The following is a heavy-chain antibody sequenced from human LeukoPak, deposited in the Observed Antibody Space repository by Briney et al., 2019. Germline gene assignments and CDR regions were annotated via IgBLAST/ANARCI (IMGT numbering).Heavy chain of an antibody. J-gene: IGHJ5*02. CDR1: SGSISGYY. D-gene: IGHD2-21*02. V-gene: IGHV4-59*01. CDR2: IYSSGTT. Sequence: AETLSLTCTLSSGSISGYYWSWIRQSPGKGLEWIGYIYSSGTTNYNHSLKSRVTISVDSSKNQFSLRLNSVTAADTAVYYCAGRGGSDRQSNWFDPWGQGALVLVSS. CDR3: AGRGGSDRQSNWFDP.